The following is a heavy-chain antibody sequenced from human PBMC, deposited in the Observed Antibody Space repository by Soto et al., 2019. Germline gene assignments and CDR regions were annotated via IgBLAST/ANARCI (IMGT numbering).Heavy chain of an antibody. CDR2: IWYDGSNK. CDR3: ASSEWEHRTGG. CDR1: GFTFSSYG. D-gene: IGHD1-26*01. J-gene: IGHJ4*02. Sequence: GGSLRLSCAASGFTFSSYGMHWVRQAPGKGLEWVAVIWYDGSNKYYADSVKGRFTISRDNSKNTLYLQMNSLRAEDTAVYCCASSEWEHRTGGWGQGTLVTVSS. V-gene: IGHV3-33*01.